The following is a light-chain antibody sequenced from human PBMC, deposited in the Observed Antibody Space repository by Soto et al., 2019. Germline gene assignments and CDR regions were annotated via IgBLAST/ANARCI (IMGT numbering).Light chain of an antibody. V-gene: IGLV1-40*01. J-gene: IGLJ2*01. CDR3: LSFDSSLSVV. CDR1: SSNIGAGYD. Sequence: QSVLTQPPSVSGAPGQRVTISCTGSSSNIGAGYDVHWYQQLPGRAPKLLIYGNTNRPSGVPDRFSGSKSGTSASLAITGLQAEDEADYYCLSFDSSLSVVFGGGTMLTVL. CDR2: GNT.